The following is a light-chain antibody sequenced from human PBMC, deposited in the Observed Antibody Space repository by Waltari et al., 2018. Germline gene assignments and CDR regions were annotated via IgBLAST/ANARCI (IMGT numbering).Light chain of an antibody. Sequence: QSALTQPASVSGSPGQSITISCTGTSSDVGAYNYVAWYQQHPGKAPKLMIFDVSNRPAGGSNRVSGSKSGNTASLTISEDEADYYCSSYISSSTLELFGGGTSLTVL. CDR2: DVS. CDR1: SSDVGAYNY. CDR3: SSYISSSTLEL. J-gene: IGLJ2*01. V-gene: IGLV2-14*03.